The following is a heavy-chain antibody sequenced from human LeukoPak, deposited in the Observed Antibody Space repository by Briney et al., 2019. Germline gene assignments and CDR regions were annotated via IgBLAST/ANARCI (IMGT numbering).Heavy chain of an antibody. CDR1: GFTFSSYS. CDR3: ARTVGFRGYCSSTSCPCLDY. Sequence: GGSLRLSCAASGFTFSSYSMNWVRQAPGKGLEWVSSISSSSSYIYYADSVKGRFTISRDNAKNSLYLQMDSLRAEDTAVYYCARTVGFRGYCSSTSCPCLDYRGQGTLVTVSS. CDR2: ISSSSSYI. J-gene: IGHJ4*02. V-gene: IGHV3-21*01. D-gene: IGHD2-2*01.